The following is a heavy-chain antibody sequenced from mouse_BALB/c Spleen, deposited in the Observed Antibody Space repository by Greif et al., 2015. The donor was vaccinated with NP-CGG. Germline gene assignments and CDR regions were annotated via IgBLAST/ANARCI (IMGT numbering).Heavy chain of an antibody. CDR1: GFSLTSYG. J-gene: IGHJ1*01. CDR3: ARDIGRRGYFDV. Sequence: VQLVESGPGLVQPSHSLSITCTVSGFSLTSYGVHWVRQSPGKGLEWLGVIWSGGSTDYNAAFISRLSISKDNSKSQVFFKMNSLRANDTAIYYCARDIGRRGYFDVWGAGTTVTVSS. D-gene: IGHD2-12*01. CDR2: IWSGGST. V-gene: IGHV2-2*02.